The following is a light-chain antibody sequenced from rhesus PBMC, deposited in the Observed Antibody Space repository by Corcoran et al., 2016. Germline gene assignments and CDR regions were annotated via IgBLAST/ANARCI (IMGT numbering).Light chain of an antibody. CDR1: QSLLSSNGYNY. J-gene: IGKJ4*01. V-gene: IGKV2-60*01. Sequence: DIVMTQTPLSLPVTLGEPASISCRSSQSLLSSNGYNYLNWYLQKPGQSPPLLISYGSNRASGVPERFVGSGSGTDFTLKISRVEAEDVGVYYCMQALQTPLTFGGGTKVEIK. CDR3: MQALQTPLT. CDR2: YGS.